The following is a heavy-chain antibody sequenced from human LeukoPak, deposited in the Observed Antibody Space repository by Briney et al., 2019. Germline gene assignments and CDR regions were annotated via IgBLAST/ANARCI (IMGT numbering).Heavy chain of an antibody. CDR3: AKVGIVVVPAAIPEYFQH. CDR1: GFAFSSCA. CDR2: ISGSGGST. J-gene: IGHJ1*01. V-gene: IGHV3-23*01. D-gene: IGHD2-2*02. Sequence: GGSLRLSCAASGFAFSSCAMSWVRQAPGKGLEWVSAISGSGGSTYYADSVKGRFTISRDNSKNTLYLQMNSLRAEDTAVYYCAKVGIVVVPAAIPEYFQHWGQGTLVTVSS.